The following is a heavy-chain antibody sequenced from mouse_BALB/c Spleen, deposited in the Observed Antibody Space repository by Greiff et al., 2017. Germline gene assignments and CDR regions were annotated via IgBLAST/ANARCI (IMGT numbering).Heavy chain of an antibody. CDR1: GYSITRCFY. CDR3: ARHGYDENWFAY. Sequence: EVHLVESGPGLVKPSQSLSLTCSVTGYSITRCFYWNWIRQFPGNKLEWMGYISYDGSNNYNPSLKNRISITRDTSKNQFFLKLNSVTTEDTATYYCARHGYDENWFAYWGQGTLVTVSA. D-gene: IGHD2-2*01. J-gene: IGHJ3*01. V-gene: IGHV3-6*02. CDR2: ISYDGSN.